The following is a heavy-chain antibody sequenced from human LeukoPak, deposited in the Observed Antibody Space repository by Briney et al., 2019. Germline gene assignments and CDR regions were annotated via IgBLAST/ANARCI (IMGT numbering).Heavy chain of an antibody. J-gene: IGHJ6*02. V-gene: IGHV3-53*04. CDR3: AIGEEASRIAAAGDYYGMDV. CDR2: IYSGGST. D-gene: IGHD6-13*01. Sequence: GGSLRLSCAASGFTVSSKYMSWVRQAPGKGLEWVSVIYSGGSTYYADSVKGRFTISRHNSKNTLYLQMNSLRAEDTAVYYCAIGEEASRIAAAGDYYGMDVWGQGTMVTVSS. CDR1: GFTVSSKY.